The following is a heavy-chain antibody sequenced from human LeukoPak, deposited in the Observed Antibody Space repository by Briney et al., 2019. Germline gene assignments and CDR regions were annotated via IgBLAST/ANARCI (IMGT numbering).Heavy chain of an antibody. CDR2: ISSSSSYI. D-gene: IGHD3-22*01. CDR3: ARSLGSIVVVFLDY. CDR1: GFTFSSYS. V-gene: IGHV3-21*01. J-gene: IGHJ4*02. Sequence: GGSLRLSCAASGFTFSSYSMNWVRQAPGKGLEWVSSISSSSSYIYYADSVKGRFTISRDNAKNSLYLQMNSLRAEDTAVYYCARSLGSIVVVFLDYWGQGTLVTVSS.